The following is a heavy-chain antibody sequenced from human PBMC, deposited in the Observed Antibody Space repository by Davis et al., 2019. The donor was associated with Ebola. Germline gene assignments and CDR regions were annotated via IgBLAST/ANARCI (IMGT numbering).Heavy chain of an antibody. J-gene: IGHJ4*02. CDR3: ARDREWYCSGGSCYYYFDY. CDR2: INPNSGGT. CDR1: GYTFTGYY. Sequence: ASVKVSCKASGYTFTGYYMHWVRQAPGQGLEWMGWINPNSGGTNYAQKLQGRVTMTTDTSTSTAYMELRSLRSDDTAVYYCARDREWYCSGGSCYYYFDYWGQGTLVTVSS. D-gene: IGHD2-15*01. V-gene: IGHV1-2*02.